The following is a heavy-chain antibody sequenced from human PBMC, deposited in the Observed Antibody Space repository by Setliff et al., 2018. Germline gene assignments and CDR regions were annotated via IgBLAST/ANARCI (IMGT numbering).Heavy chain of an antibody. CDR2: INHSGST. V-gene: IGHV4-34*01. D-gene: IGHD2-8*02. CDR3: ARARWWPLLDYYMYV. CDR1: GGSFSGYY. J-gene: IGHJ6*03. Sequence: PSETLSLTCAVYGGSFSGYYWSWIRQPPGKGLEWIGEINHSGSTNNNPSLKSRVTISVDTSKNQFSLKMSSVTAADTAVYYCARARWWPLLDYYMYVWGKGTTVTVSS.